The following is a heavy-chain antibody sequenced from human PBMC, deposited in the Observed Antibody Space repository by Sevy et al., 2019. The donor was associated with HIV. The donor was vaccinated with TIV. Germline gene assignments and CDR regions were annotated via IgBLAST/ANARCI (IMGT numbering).Heavy chain of an antibody. D-gene: IGHD3-16*01. J-gene: IGHJ3*02. V-gene: IGHV3-9*01. CDR3: LKGTRDAIIDLYDPLDI. CDR1: GFTFDDYA. Sequence: GGSLRLSCAASGFTFDDYAMYWVRQAPGKGLEWVSGIFWSRNRIEYANSVKGRFTISRDNAKNSLYLQMNSLRPEDTAFYYCLKGTRDAIIDLYDPLDIWGQGTMVTVSS. CDR2: IFWSRNRI.